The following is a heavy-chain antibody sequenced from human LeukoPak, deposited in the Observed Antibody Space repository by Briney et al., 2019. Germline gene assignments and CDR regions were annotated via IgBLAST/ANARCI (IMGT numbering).Heavy chain of an antibody. Sequence: NPSETLSLTCAVSGYSISSGYYWGWIRQPPGKGLEWIGSIYHSGSTYYNPSLKSRVTISVDTSKNQFSLKLSSVTAADTAVYYCARHLAPYCSSTSCFFDYWGRGTLVTVSS. J-gene: IGHJ4*02. D-gene: IGHD2-2*01. CDR1: GYSISSGYY. CDR2: IYHSGST. V-gene: IGHV4-38-2*01. CDR3: ARHLAPYCSSTSCFFDY.